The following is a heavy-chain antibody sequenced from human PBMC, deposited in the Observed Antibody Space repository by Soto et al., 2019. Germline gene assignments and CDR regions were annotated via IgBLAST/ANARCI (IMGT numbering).Heavy chain of an antibody. V-gene: IGHV3-23*01. D-gene: IGHD1-26*01. CDR1: GFAFSTYA. CDR2: ISGGGHNT. Sequence: EVQLLDSGGGLVQPGGSLRLSCAASGFAFSTYAMSWVRQAPGKGLEWVSGISGGGHNTYYADSVKGRFTISRDNSKNTLYLQMNCLRAEDTAVYYCARATSGFDFWGQGTLVTVSS. J-gene: IGHJ4*02. CDR3: ARATSGFDF.